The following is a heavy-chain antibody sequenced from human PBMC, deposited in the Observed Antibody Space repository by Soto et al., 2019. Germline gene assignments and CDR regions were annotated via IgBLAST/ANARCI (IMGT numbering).Heavy chain of an antibody. D-gene: IGHD3-9*01. J-gene: IGHJ1*01. Sequence: GGSLRLSCAASGFTFSNAWMSWVRQAPGKGLEWVGRIKSKTDGGTTDYAAPVKGRFTISRDDSKNTLYLQMNSLKTEDTAVYYCTTNLRYFDWVYRGEHFQHWGQGTLVTVSS. CDR1: GFTFSNAW. CDR3: TTNLRYFDWVYRGEHFQH. V-gene: IGHV3-15*01. CDR2: IKSKTDGGTT.